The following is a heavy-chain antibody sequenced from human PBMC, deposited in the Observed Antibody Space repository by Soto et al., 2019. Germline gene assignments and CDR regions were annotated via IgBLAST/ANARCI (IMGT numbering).Heavy chain of an antibody. D-gene: IGHD3-3*02. CDR3: AAILGMDV. V-gene: IGHV3-7*05. Sequence: EVQLVEPGGGLVQPGGSLRLSCAVSGFTFSNYWMSWVRQAPGKGLEWVANIKKDGSEKYYVDSVKGRFIISRDNGKKSLYLQMNDLRAEDTAVYYCAAILGMDVWGQGTTVTVSS. J-gene: IGHJ6*02. CDR2: IKKDGSEK. CDR1: GFTFSNYW.